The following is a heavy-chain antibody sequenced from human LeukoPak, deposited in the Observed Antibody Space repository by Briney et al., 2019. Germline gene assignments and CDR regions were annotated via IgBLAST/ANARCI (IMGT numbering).Heavy chain of an antibody. V-gene: IGHV3-13*01. CDR1: GFTFSSYD. CDR2: IGTAGDT. D-gene: IGHD2-15*01. J-gene: IGHJ6*03. Sequence: GXSLRXXCAASGFTFSSYDMHWVRQAPGKGLEWVSAIGTAGDTYYPGSVKGRFTISRENAKNSLYLQMNSLRAGDTAVYYCARXXTPHXXXDVWGKGTXVTISS. CDR3: ARXXTPHXXXDV.